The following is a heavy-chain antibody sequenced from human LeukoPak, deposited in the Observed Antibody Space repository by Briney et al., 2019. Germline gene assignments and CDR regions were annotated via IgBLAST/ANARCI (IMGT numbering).Heavy chain of an antibody. Sequence: SVKVSCKASGGTFSSYGVSWVRQAPGQGLEWMGRIIPSLGITNYAQKVQGRVTIIADKSTNAAYMELSSLRSEDTGVYYCGRGPMSDASDIWGQGTMVTVSS. CDR3: GRGPMSDASDI. J-gene: IGHJ3*02. CDR2: IIPSLGIT. CDR1: GGTFSSYG. D-gene: IGHD3-10*02. V-gene: IGHV1-69*04.